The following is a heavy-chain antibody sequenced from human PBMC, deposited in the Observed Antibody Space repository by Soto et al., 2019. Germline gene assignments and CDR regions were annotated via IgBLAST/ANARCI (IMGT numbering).Heavy chain of an antibody. Sequence: QVQLEQSGAEVKKPGSSVKVSCKASGGTFSTSAISWVRQAPGQGLEWMGGIMPIFRTTDYAQKFQGRVNXXXAKXTSTAYMELSGLRSDDTAVYYCARDNDRPQLGGNYYYIPDLWGQGTTITVSS. CDR3: ARDNDRPQLGGNYYYIPDL. CDR2: IMPIFRTT. J-gene: IGHJ6*02. CDR1: GGTFSTSA. V-gene: IGHV1-69*14. D-gene: IGHD2-8*01.